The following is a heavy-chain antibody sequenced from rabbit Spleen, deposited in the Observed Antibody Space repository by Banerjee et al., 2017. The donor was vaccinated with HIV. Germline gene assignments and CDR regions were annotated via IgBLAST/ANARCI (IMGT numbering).Heavy chain of an antibody. CDR3: ARDPYSAGYAYAA. CDR1: GFSFSNKAV. CDR2: INAITGKG. Sequence: QEQLVESGGGLVKPEGSLKLSCTASGFSFSNKAVMCWVRQAPGKGLEWIACINAITGKGVYASWAKGRFTISKTSSTTVTLQVTSLTAADTATYFCARDPYSAGYAYAAWGPGTLVT. V-gene: IGHV1S45*01. D-gene: IGHD6-1*01. J-gene: IGHJ4*01.